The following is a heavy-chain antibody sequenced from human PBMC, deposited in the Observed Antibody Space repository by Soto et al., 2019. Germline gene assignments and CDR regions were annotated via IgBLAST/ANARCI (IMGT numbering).Heavy chain of an antibody. J-gene: IGHJ4*02. CDR1: GFTFRSYG. CDR3: ARLSSSGWPIDY. D-gene: IGHD6-19*01. Sequence: GGSLRLSCAASGFTFRSYGLNWVRQAPGKGLEWVSCISSTSNTIYYADSVKGRFTISRDTSKNQFSLKLSSVTAADTAVYYCARLSSSGWPIDYWGQGTLVTVSS. V-gene: IGHV3-48*01. CDR2: ISSTSNTI.